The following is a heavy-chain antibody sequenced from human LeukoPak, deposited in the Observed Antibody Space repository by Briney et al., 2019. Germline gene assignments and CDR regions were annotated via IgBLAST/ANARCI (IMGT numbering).Heavy chain of an antibody. D-gene: IGHD3-22*01. J-gene: IGHJ5*02. V-gene: IGHV3-33*06. Sequence: PGGSLRLSCAASGFTFSSYGMHWVRQAPGKGLEWVAVIWHDGSNKYYADSVKGRFTISRDNSKNTLYLQMNSLRAEDTAVYYCAKERGYYYDSSGPYPWGQGTLVTVSS. CDR3: AKERGYYYDSSGPYP. CDR1: GFTFSSYG. CDR2: IWHDGSNK.